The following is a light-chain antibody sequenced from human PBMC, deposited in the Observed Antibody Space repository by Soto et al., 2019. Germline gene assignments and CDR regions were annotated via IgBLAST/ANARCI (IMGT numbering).Light chain of an antibody. V-gene: IGKV3-11*01. CDR3: QQRSNWPRT. J-gene: IGKJ2*01. CDR1: QSVSSY. Sequence: EIVLTQSPANLSLSPGERATLSCRASQSVSSYLAWYRQKPGQAPRLLIYDASNRATGIPARFSGSGSGTDFTLTISSLEPEDFAVYYCQQRSNWPRTFGQGTKLEIK. CDR2: DAS.